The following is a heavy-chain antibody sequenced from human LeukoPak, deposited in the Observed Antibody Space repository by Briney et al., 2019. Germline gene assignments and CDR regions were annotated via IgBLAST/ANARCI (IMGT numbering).Heavy chain of an antibody. Sequence: GASVKVSCKASGYTFTEYYIHWLRQAPGQGLEWVGWISTHSFRTSYAQKLQGRVTITADTSTSTAYMELRSLRSDDTATYYCATTWIQGSGSLDYWGLGTLVTVSS. CDR2: ISTHSFRT. V-gene: IGHV1-18*04. D-gene: IGHD5-18*01. CDR3: ATTWIQGSGSLDY. J-gene: IGHJ4*02. CDR1: GYTFTEYY.